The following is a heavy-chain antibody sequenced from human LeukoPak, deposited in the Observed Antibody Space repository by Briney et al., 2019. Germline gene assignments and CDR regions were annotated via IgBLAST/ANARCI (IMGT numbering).Heavy chain of an antibody. CDR3: TTDRVFIPVFGSSSWYSFY. Sequence: GGSLRLSCAASGFTFSNAWMSWVRQAPGKGLEWVGRIKSKTDGGTTDYAAPVKGRFTISRDDSKNTLYLQMNSLKTEDTAVYYCTTDRVFIPVFGSSSWYSFYWGQGTLVTVSS. V-gene: IGHV3-15*01. CDR2: IKSKTDGGTT. D-gene: IGHD6-13*01. CDR1: GFTFSNAW. J-gene: IGHJ4*02.